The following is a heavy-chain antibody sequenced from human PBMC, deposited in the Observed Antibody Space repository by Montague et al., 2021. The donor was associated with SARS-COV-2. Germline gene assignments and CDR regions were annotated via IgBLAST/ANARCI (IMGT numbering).Heavy chain of an antibody. CDR1: GDSVASNVAT. Sequence: CAISGDSVASNVATSNWTSPAPSSALEYPRSTYYRSTWYNDYAESVKSRITIDPDTSKHQFSLHLNSVTPEDTAVYYCARIPVGSKYYFDFWGQGTLVTVSS. CDR2: TYYRSTWYN. CDR3: ARIPVGSKYYFDF. V-gene: IGHV6-1*01. D-gene: IGHD2-2*01. J-gene: IGHJ4*02.